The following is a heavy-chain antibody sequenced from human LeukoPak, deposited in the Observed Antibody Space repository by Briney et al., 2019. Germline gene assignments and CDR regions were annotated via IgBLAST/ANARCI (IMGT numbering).Heavy chain of an antibody. Sequence: GGSLRLSCAASGFTVSSNYMSWVRQAPGKGLEWVSAISGSGGSTYYADSVKGRFTISRDNSKNTLYLQMNSLRAEDTAVYYCHSDYYDSSGYRDYWGQGTLVTVSS. CDR1: GFTVSSNY. V-gene: IGHV3-66*01. J-gene: IGHJ4*02. CDR3: HSDYYDSSGYRDY. D-gene: IGHD3-22*01. CDR2: ISGSGGST.